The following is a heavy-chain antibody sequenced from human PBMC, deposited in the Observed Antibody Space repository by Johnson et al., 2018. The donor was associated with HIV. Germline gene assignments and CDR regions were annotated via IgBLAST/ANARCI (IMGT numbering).Heavy chain of an antibody. Sequence: QVQLVESGGGVVQPGRSLRLSCAASGFTFSSYGMHWVRQAPGKGLEWVAFIRYDGSNKYYADSVKGRFTISRDNSKNTLYLQMNRLTAEDTAVYYCARWGVVTPHAFDIWGQGTMVTVSS. V-gene: IGHV3-33*08. CDR3: ARWGVVTPHAFDI. D-gene: IGHD4-23*01. J-gene: IGHJ3*02. CDR1: GFTFSSYG. CDR2: IRYDGSNK.